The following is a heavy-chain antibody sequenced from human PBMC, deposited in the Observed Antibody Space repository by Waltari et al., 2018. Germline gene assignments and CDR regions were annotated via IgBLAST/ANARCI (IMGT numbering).Heavy chain of an antibody. J-gene: IGHJ4*02. CDR1: GFTFSSYS. CDR2: ISSSSSTI. CDR3: ARVGGSGSRAFDY. D-gene: IGHD3-10*01. V-gene: IGHV3-48*04. Sequence: EVQLVESGGGLVQPGGSLRLSCAASGFTFSSYSMNWVRQAPGKGLEWVSYISSSSSTIYYADSVKGRFTISRDNAKNSLYLQMNSLRAEDTAVYYCARVGGSGSRAFDYWGQGTLVTVSS.